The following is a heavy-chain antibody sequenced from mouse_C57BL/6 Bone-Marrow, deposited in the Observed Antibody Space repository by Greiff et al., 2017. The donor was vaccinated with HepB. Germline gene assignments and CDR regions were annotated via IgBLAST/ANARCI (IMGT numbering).Heavy chain of an antibody. J-gene: IGHJ4*01. CDR2: IWWDDDK. Sequence: QVTLKVSGPGILQPSQTLSLTCSFSGFSLSTFGMGVGWIRQPSGKGLEWLAHIWWDDDKYYNPALKSRLTISKDTSKNQVFLKIANVDTADTATYYCARMCGIYYYGSSPHYYAMDYWGQGTSVTVSS. CDR1: GFSLSTFGMG. D-gene: IGHD1-1*01. V-gene: IGHV8-8*01. CDR3: ARMCGIYYYGSSPHYYAMDY.